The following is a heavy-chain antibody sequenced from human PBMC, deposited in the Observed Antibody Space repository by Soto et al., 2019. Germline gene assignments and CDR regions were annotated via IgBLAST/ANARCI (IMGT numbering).Heavy chain of an antibody. V-gene: IGHV4-31*03. J-gene: IGHJ4*02. D-gene: IGHD2-15*01. CDR2: IYYGGST. CDR1: VGSISSGGYY. CDR3: ARGSVVAATLFDY. Sequence: QVQLQESGPGLVKPSQTLSLTCTVSVGSISSGGYYWSWIRQHPGQGLEWIGYIYYGGSTYYNPSLKSRVTISVDTSKNQFSLKLSSVTAADTAVYYCARGSVVAATLFDYWGQGTLVTVSS.